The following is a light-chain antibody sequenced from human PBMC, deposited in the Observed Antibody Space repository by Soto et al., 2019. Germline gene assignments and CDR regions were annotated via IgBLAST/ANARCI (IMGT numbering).Light chain of an antibody. J-gene: IGLJ1*01. CDR2: AVS. CDR3: ISYTDRQSYL. V-gene: IGLV2-14*03. CDR1: SSDIGSYNH. Sequence: QSALTQPASVSGSPGQSITISCSGTSSDIGSYNHVAWYQQFPGKSPKLMTYAVSDRPSGVSDRFSGSKSGITASLTISGLQTEDEADYYCISYTDRQSYLFGTGTKVTV.